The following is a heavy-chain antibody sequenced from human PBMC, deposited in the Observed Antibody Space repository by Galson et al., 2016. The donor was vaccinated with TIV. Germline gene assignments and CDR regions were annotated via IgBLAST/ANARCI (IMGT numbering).Heavy chain of an antibody. CDR1: GCIFINYY. D-gene: IGHD2-8*01. CDR3: ARVKWARAFDY. CDR2: FNPDSGAT. J-gene: IGHJ4*02. V-gene: IGHV1-2*02. Sequence: SVKVSCKASGCIFINYYIHWVRQAPGQGLEWLGWFNPDSGATQYAQKFQGRVTMTRATSISTAYMELRRLISDDTAVYYCARVKWARAFDYWGQGTQVTVSS.